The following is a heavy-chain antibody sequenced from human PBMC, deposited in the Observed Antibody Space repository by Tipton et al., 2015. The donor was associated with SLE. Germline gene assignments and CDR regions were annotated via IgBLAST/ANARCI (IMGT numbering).Heavy chain of an antibody. V-gene: IGHV4-59*08. CDR2: IYSGGST. D-gene: IGHD3-22*01. CDR3: ARHFPRHYDSRTYSEAFDI. CDR1: GGSISSHY. Sequence: TLSLTCTVSGGSISSHYWSWIRQPPGKTLEWIGYIYSGGSTNYNPSLKSRVTISVDTSKNQFSLKLTSVTAADTAVYYCARHFPRHYDSRTYSEAFDIWGQGTMVTVSS. J-gene: IGHJ3*02.